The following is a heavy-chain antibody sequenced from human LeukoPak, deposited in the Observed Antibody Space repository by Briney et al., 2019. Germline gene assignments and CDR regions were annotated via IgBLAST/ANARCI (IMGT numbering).Heavy chain of an antibody. Sequence: ASVKVSCKASGYTFTGYYMHWVRQAPGQGLEWMGWINPNSGGTNYAQKFQGRVTRTRDTSISTAYMELSRLRSDDTAVYYCANEVPGYCSSTSCAPGYWGQGTLVTVSS. D-gene: IGHD2-2*01. CDR2: INPNSGGT. J-gene: IGHJ4*02. CDR3: ANEVPGYCSSTSCAPGY. V-gene: IGHV1-2*02. CDR1: GYTFTGYY.